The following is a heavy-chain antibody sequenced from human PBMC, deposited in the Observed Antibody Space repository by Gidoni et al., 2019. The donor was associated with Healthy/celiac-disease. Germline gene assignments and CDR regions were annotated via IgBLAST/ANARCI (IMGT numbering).Heavy chain of an antibody. D-gene: IGHD3-3*01. J-gene: IGHJ6*02. V-gene: IGHV3-13*01. CDR1: GFTFSSYD. CDR3: ARALGLVGLEYYYYGMDV. Sequence: EVQLVESGGGLVQPGGSLRLSCAASGFTFSSYDMHWVRQATGKGLEWVAAIGTAGDTYYPGSVKGRFTISRENAKNSLYLQMNSLRAGDTAVYYCARALGLVGLEYYYYGMDVWGQGTTVTVSS. CDR2: IGTAGDT.